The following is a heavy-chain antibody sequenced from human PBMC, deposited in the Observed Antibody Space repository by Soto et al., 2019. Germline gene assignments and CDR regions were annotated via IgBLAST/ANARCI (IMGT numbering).Heavy chain of an antibody. V-gene: IGHV5-51*01. Sequence: GESLKISCKGSGYSFTSYWIGWVRQMPGKGLEWMGIIYPGDSDTRYSPSFQGQVTISADKSISTAYLQWNSLQASDTAIYYCARGIWQQLEPAFDIWGQGTMVTVSS. CDR2: IYPGDSDT. CDR1: GYSFTSYW. D-gene: IGHD6-13*01. J-gene: IGHJ3*02. CDR3: ARGIWQQLEPAFDI.